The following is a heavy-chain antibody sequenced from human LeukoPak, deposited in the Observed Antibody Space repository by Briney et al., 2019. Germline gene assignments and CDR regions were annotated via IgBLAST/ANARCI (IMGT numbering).Heavy chain of an antibody. D-gene: IGHD1-26*01. CDR3: ARERGQWANYGMDV. J-gene: IGHJ6*02. V-gene: IGHV3-33*01. CDR2: IWYDGSNK. Sequence: GGSLRLSCAASGFTFSSYGMHWVRQAPGKGLEWVAVIWYDGSNKYYADSVKGRFTISRDNSKNTLYLQMNSLRAEDTAVYYCARERGQWANYGMDVWGQGTTVTVSS. CDR1: GFTFSSYG.